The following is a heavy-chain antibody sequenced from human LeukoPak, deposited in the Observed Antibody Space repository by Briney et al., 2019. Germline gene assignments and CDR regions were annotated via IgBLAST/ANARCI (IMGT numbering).Heavy chain of an antibody. D-gene: IGHD6-13*01. J-gene: IGHJ3*02. Sequence: SETLSLTCTVSGGSISSSTSSWGWLRQPPGDGLEWIGNFYQSGDTYYNPSLKSRVSISVDTSKNQLSLRLNSVTAADTAVYYCARLTAATGVWAFDIWGQGTMVTVSS. V-gene: IGHV4-39*07. CDR2: FYQSGDT. CDR3: ARLTAATGVWAFDI. CDR1: GGSISSSTSS.